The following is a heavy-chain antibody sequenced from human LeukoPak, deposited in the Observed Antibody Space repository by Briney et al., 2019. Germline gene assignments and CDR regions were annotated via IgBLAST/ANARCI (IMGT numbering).Heavy chain of an antibody. Sequence: GGSLRLSCAASGFTFSSYAMSWVRQDPGKGLEWVSAISASGGSTYYADSVKDRFTISRDNSKNTLYLQMISLRAEDTAVYYCAKLAHYYGSGSYYEYYFDYWGQGTLATVSS. V-gene: IGHV3-23*01. CDR2: ISASGGST. D-gene: IGHD3-10*01. CDR3: AKLAHYYGSGSYYEYYFDY. CDR1: GFTFSSYA. J-gene: IGHJ4*02.